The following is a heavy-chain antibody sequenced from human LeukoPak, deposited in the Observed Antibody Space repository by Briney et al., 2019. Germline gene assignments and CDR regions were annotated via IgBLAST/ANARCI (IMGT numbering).Heavy chain of an antibody. V-gene: IGHV1-46*01. Sequence: ASVKVSCKTSGYTFTDSYIHWVRQAPGQGPEWMGVISPSGGSTTYAQKFQGRVTLTRDMSTSTDYLELSSLRSEDTAVYYCARDNSVRDESWWFNPWGQGTLVTVSS. CDR2: ISPSGGST. J-gene: IGHJ5*02. CDR3: ARDNSVRDESWWFNP. CDR1: GYTFTDSY. D-gene: IGHD5-24*01.